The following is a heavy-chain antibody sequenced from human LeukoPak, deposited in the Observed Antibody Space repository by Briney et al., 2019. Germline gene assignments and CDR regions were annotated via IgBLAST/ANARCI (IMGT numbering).Heavy chain of an antibody. D-gene: IGHD3-10*01. Sequence: ASVKVSCKASGGTFSSYAISWVRQAPGQGLEWMGRIIPISGTANYAQKLQGRVTITTDESTSTAYMELSSLRSEDTAVYYCARDRDYYGSGSYYNYYYYYMGVWGKGTTVTVSS. CDR2: IIPISGTA. CDR3: ARDRDYYGSGSYYNYYYYYMGV. J-gene: IGHJ6*03. CDR1: GGTFSSYA. V-gene: IGHV1-69*05.